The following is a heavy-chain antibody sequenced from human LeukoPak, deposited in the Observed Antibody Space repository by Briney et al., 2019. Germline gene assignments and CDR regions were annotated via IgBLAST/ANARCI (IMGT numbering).Heavy chain of an antibody. D-gene: IGHD4-17*01. V-gene: IGHV3-7*01. CDR1: GFTFSSYW. CDR2: IKQDGSEK. J-gene: IGHJ6*02. Sequence: GGSLRLSCAASGFTFSSYWMSWVRQAPGKGLEWVANIKQDGSEKYYVDSVKGRFTISRDNAKNSLYLQMNSLRAEDTAVYYCASRDHYDYGINGMDVWGQGTTVTVSS. CDR3: ASRDHYDYGINGMDV.